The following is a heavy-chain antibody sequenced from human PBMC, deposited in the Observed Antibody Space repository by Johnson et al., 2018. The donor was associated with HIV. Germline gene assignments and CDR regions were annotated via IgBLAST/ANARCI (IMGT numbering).Heavy chain of an antibody. CDR3: ARADRDSGTYHDAFDI. J-gene: IGHJ3*02. CDR2: IHSGGST. Sequence: VQLVESGGGLIQPGGSLRLSCAVSGLSVSINYITWVRQAPGKGLEWVSVIHSGGSTYYADSVEGRFTISRDNAKNSLYLQMNSLTVEDTALYYCARADRDSGTYHDAFDIWGQWTMVTVSS. CDR1: GLSVSINY. V-gene: IGHV3-53*01. D-gene: IGHD1-26*01.